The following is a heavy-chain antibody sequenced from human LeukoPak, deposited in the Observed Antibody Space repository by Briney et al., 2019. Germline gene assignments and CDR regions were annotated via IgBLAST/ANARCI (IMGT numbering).Heavy chain of an antibody. CDR2: INQSGST. CDR3: AREGSSWYGSPTYYFDY. Sequence: SETLSLTCAVYSGSLSGYYWSWIRQPPGKGLEWIGEINQSGSTNYNPSLKSRVTISVDTSKNQFSLKLSSVTAADTAVYYCAREGSSWYGSPTYYFDYWGQGTLVTVSS. J-gene: IGHJ4*02. V-gene: IGHV4-34*01. CDR1: SGSLSGYY. D-gene: IGHD6-13*01.